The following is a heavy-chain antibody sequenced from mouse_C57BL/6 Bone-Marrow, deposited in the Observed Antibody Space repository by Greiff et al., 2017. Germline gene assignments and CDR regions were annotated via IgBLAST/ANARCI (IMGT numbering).Heavy chain of an antibody. Sequence: EVKLMESGGGLVKPGGSLKLSCAASGFTFSDYGMHWVRQAPEKGLEWVAYISSGSSTIYYADTVKGRFTISRDNAKNTLFLQMTSLRSEDTAMYYCASGGTVVATEAMDYWGQGTSVTVSS. V-gene: IGHV5-17*01. D-gene: IGHD1-1*01. CDR3: ASGGTVVATEAMDY. CDR1: GFTFSDYG. J-gene: IGHJ4*01. CDR2: ISSGSSTI.